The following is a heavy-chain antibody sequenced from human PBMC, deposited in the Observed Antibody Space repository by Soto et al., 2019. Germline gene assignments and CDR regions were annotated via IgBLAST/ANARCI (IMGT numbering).Heavy chain of an antibody. CDR1: GFTFSSYA. Sequence: PGGSLRLSCAASGFTFSSYAMHWVRQAPDKGLEWVAVISYDGSNKYYADSVKGRFTISRDNSKNTLYLQMNSLRAEDTAVYYCARDLTPISYGYYYYYGMDVWGQGTTVTVSS. D-gene: IGHD5-18*01. J-gene: IGHJ6*02. CDR3: ARDLTPISYGYYYYYGMDV. V-gene: IGHV3-30-3*01. CDR2: ISYDGSNK.